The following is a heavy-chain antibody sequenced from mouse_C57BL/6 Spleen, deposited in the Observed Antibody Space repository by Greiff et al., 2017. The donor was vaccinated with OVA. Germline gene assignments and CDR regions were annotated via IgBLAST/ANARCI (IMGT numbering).Heavy chain of an antibody. CDR1: GYSFTGYY. J-gene: IGHJ3*01. V-gene: IGHV1-42*01. CDR3: ARSGSSGYVFAY. Sequence: VQLKQSGPELVKPGASVKISCKASGYSFTGYYMNWVKQSPEKSLEWIGEINPSTGGTTYNQKFKAKATLTVDKSSSTAYMQLKSLTSEDSAVYYCARSGSSGYVFAYWGQGTLVTVSA. D-gene: IGHD3-2*02. CDR2: INPSTGGT.